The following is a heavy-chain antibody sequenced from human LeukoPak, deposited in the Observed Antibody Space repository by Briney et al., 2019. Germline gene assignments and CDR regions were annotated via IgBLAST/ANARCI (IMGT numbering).Heavy chain of an antibody. D-gene: IGHD5-18*01. V-gene: IGHV1-69*05. Sequence: SVKVSCKASGGTFSSYAISWVRQAPGQGLEWMGGIIPIFGTANYAQKFQGRVTITTDESTSTAYMELSSLRSEDTAVYYCATSRSPERGYSYGYIDYWGQGTLVTVSS. CDR2: IIPIFGTA. CDR1: GGTFSSYA. J-gene: IGHJ4*02. CDR3: ATSRSPERGYSYGYIDY.